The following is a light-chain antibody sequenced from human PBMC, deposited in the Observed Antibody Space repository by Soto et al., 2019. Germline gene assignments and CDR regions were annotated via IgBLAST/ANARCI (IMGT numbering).Light chain of an antibody. V-gene: IGLV2-23*01. Sequence: QSALTQPASVSGSAGQSITISCTGTSSDVVTYNLVSWYLHHPGKAPKLLIYEDTKRPSGVSNRFSGSRSGNTDSLTVSGLQAEDETDYYCCSYAGSSTYVFGTGTKVTVL. J-gene: IGLJ1*01. CDR3: CSYAGSSTYV. CDR2: EDT. CDR1: SSDVVTYNL.